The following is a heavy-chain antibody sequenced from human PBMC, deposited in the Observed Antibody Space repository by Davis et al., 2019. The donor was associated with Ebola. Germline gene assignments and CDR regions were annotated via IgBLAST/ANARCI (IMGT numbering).Heavy chain of an antibody. CDR2: IYYSGST. V-gene: IGHV4-39*01. Sequence: SETLSLTCTVSGGSISSGGYYWSWIRQHPGKGLEWIGFIYYSGSTYYNPSLKSRVTISVDTSKNQFSLKLSSVTAADTAVYYCARHQTTFYYYGMDVWGQGTTVTVSS. J-gene: IGHJ6*02. CDR3: ARHQTTFYYYGMDV. D-gene: IGHD1-14*01. CDR1: GGSISSGGYY.